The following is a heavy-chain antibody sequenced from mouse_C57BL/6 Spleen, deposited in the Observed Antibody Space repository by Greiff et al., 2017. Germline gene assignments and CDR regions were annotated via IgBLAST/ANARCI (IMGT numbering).Heavy chain of an antibody. CDR1: GFTFSSYA. Sequence: EVQGVESGEGLVKPGGSLKLSCAASGFTFSSYAMSWVRQTPEKRLEWVAYISSGGDYIYYADTVKGRFTISRDNARNTLYLQMSSLKSEDTAMYYCTRDNPYDRYFDYWGQGTTLTVSS. V-gene: IGHV5-9-1*02. CDR2: ISSGGDYI. CDR3: TRDNPYDRYFDY. J-gene: IGHJ2*01. D-gene: IGHD2-3*01.